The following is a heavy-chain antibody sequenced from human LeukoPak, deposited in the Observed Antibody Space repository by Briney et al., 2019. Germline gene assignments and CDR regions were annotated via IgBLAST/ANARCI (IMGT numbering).Heavy chain of an antibody. V-gene: IGHV5-51*01. CDR2: IHPGNSET. D-gene: IGHD6-13*01. CDR3: ARRLSTIAISAANDY. CDR1: GYSFSSYW. Sequence: GESLKISCKGSGYSFSSYWIAWVRQMPGEGLEWMGIIHPGNSETTYNPSFKGHVTMSADKSISTAYLQWSSLEDTDTAKYYCARRLSTIAISAANDYWGQGTLVTVSS. J-gene: IGHJ4*02.